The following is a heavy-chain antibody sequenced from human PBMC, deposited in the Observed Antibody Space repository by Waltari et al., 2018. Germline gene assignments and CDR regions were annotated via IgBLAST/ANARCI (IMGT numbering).Heavy chain of an antibody. CDR3: GRDPTTAVTVDL. J-gene: IGHJ6*04. CDR1: GFTLSTYY. Sequence: EVLLVESGGGLVQPGGSLRLSCAASGFTLSTYYMHWGRQGPGKGLVWVSWSKTDGSDSRDADSVKGRFTISMDNAKNAVYLQMNSLRAEDTGVYYGGRDPTTAVTVDLWGRGTTVTVSS. D-gene: IGHD4-17*01. V-gene: IGHV3-74*01. CDR2: SKTDGSDS.